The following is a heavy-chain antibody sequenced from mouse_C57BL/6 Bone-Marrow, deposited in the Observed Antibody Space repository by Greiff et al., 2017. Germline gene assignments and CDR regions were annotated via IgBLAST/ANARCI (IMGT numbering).Heavy chain of an antibody. D-gene: IGHD2-2*01. CDR3: AIYYGYGWFAY. CDR1: GFTFSDYY. J-gene: IGHJ3*01. CDR2: ISNGGGST. V-gene: IGHV5-12*01. Sequence: DVMLVESGGGLVQPGGSLKLSCAASGFTFSDYYMYWVRQTPEKRLEWVAYISNGGGSTYYPDTVKGRFTISRDNAKNTLYLQMSRLKSEDTAMYYCAIYYGYGWFAYWGQGTLVTVSA.